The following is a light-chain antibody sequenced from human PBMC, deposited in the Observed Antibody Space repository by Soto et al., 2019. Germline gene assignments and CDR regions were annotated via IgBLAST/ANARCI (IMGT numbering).Light chain of an antibody. CDR3: QQYGSSPWT. CDR2: GAS. J-gene: IGKJ1*01. CDR1: QTIRSNS. Sequence: ETALKQCPGTLSLSPGERATLSCRASQTIRSNSLAWYRQTPGQAPRLLIYGASNRATGIADRFSGSGSGTDFTLIISRLEPEDFALYYCQQYGSSPWTFGQGTKVEIK. V-gene: IGKV3-20*01.